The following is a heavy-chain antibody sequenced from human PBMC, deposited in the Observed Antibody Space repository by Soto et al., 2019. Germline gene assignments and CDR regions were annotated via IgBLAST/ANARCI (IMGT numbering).Heavy chain of an antibody. J-gene: IGHJ6*02. D-gene: IGHD2-2*01. CDR3: ARGIPPPDIVVVPAASVYYYYYGMDV. CDR1: GVTFSSYA. V-gene: IGHV1-69*06. CDR2: IIPIFGTA. Sequence: ASVKVSCKASGVTFSSYAISWVRQAPGQGLEWMGGIIPIFGTANYAQKFQGRVTITADKSTSTAYMELSSLRSEDTAVYYCARGIPPPDIVVVPAASVYYYYYGMDVWGQGTTVTVSS.